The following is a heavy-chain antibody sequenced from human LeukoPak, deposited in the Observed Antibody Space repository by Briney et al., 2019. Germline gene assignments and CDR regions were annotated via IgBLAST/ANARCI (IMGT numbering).Heavy chain of an antibody. CDR2: INHSGST. D-gene: IGHD2-2*01. Sequence: SETLSLTCAVYGGSFSGYYWSWIRQPPGKGLEWIGEINHSGSTNYNPSLKSRVTISVDTSKNQFSLKLSSVTAADTAVYYCARWLPDIVVVPAARAKYYYYMDVWGKGTTVTVSS. J-gene: IGHJ6*03. V-gene: IGHV4-34*01. CDR1: GGSFSGYY. CDR3: ARWLPDIVVVPAARAKYYYYMDV.